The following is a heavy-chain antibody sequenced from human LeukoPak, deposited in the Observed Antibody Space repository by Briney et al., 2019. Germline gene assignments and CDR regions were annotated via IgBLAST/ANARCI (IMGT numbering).Heavy chain of an antibody. CDR1: GFTFSSYS. V-gene: IGHV3-21*01. Sequence: GGSLRLSCAASGFTFSSYSMNWVRQAPGKGLEWVSSISSSSSYIYYADSVKGRFTISRDNAKNSLYLQMNSLRAEDAAVYYCARGPDTVTTFDYWGQGTLVTVSS. CDR2: ISSSSSYI. D-gene: IGHD4-17*01. CDR3: ARGPDTVTTFDY. J-gene: IGHJ4*02.